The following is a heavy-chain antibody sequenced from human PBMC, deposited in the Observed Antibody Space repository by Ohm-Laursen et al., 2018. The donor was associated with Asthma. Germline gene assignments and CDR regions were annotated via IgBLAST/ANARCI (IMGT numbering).Heavy chain of an antibody. V-gene: IGHV3-23*01. CDR1: GFTFSSYA. J-gene: IGHJ6*02. Sequence: SLRLSCAASGFTFSSYAMSWVRQAPGKGLEWVSAISGSGGSTYYASRFTISRDNSKNTLYLQMNSLRAEDTAVYYCTKDRQKLFPRGGMDVWGQGTTVTVSS. D-gene: IGHD3-10*01. CDR3: TKDRQKLFPRGGMDV. CDR2: ISGSGGST.